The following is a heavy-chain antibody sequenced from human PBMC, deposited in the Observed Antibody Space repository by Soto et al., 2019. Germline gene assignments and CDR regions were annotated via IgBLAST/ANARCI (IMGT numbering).Heavy chain of an antibody. CDR2: IDPSDSQT. V-gene: IGHV5-10-1*01. Sequence: ESLKISCKGFGYSFTKYWITWVRQKPGKGLEWMGRIDPSDSQTYYSPSFRGHVTISVTKSITTVFLQWSSLRASDTAMYYCARQIYDSDTGPNFQYYFDSWGQGTPVIVSS. D-gene: IGHD3-22*01. CDR3: ARQIYDSDTGPNFQYYFDS. CDR1: GYSFTKYW. J-gene: IGHJ4*02.